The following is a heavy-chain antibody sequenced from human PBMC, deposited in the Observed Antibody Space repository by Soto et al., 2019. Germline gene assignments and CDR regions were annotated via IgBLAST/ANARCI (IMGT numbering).Heavy chain of an antibody. CDR2: IIPILGIA. J-gene: IGHJ4*02. CDR1: GGTSSSYT. Sequence: QVQLVQSGAEVKKPGSSVKVSCKASGGTSSSYTISWVRQAPGQGLEWMGRIIPILGIANYAQKFQGRVTITADKSTSTAYMELSSLRSEDTAVYYCARVYSSGWYVGWGQGTLVTVSS. CDR3: ARVYSSGWYVG. V-gene: IGHV1-69*02. D-gene: IGHD6-19*01.